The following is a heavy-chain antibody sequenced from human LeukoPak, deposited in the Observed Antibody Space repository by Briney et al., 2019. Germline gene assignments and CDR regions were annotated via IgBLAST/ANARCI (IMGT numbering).Heavy chain of an antibody. CDR1: GFTFSRNA. CDR3: AKDLGSGSYSTYYFDF. D-gene: IGHD6-19*01. CDR2: ISYDASNK. V-gene: IGHV3-30-3*01. J-gene: IGHJ4*02. Sequence: PGRSLRLSCAASGFTFSRNAMHWVRQAPGKGLEWVALISYDASNKDYADSVKGRFTISRDNSKNTLYLQMNSLTADDTAVYYFAKDLGSGSYSTYYFDFWGQGTLVTVSS.